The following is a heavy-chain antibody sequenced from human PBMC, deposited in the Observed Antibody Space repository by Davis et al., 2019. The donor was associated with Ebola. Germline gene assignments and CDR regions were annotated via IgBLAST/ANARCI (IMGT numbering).Heavy chain of an antibody. V-gene: IGHV1-69*06. D-gene: IGHD3-22*01. CDR2: IIPIFGTA. CDR3: ATIGYYYDSSGYSYYYYGMDV. CDR1: GGTFSSYA. J-gene: IGHJ6*02. Sequence: AASVKVSCKASGGTFSSYAISWVRQAPGQGLEWMGGIIPIFGTANYAQKFQGRVTITADKSTSTAYMELSSLRSEDTAVYYCATIGYYYDSSGYSYYYYGMDVWGQGTTVTVSS.